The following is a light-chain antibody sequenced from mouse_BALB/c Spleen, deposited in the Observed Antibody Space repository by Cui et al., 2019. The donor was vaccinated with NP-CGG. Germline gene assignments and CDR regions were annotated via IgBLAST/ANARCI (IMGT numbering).Light chain of an antibody. J-gene: IGLJ1*01. CDR2: GTN. Sequence: AVLTQESALTTSPGETLTLTCRSSTGAVTTSNYANWVQEKPDHLFTGLIGGTNNRAPGVPARFSGSLIGDKAALTITGAQTEDEAIYFCALWYSNHWVFGGGTKLTVL. V-gene: IGLV1*01. CDR1: TGAVTTSNY. CDR3: ALWYSNHWV.